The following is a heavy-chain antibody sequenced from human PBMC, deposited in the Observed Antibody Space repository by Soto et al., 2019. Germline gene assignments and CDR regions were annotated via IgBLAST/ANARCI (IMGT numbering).Heavy chain of an antibody. D-gene: IGHD1-26*01. J-gene: IGHJ4*02. CDR1: GGSMTKYY. CDR3: ARTVGAAYYFDF. Sequence: QVQLHESGPGLVKPSETLSLTCNVSGGSMTKYYWSWIRQPAGKGLEWIGRVYTSGSTNYNPSLKSRVTMSIDTSNNHFSLKLNSVTAADTAVYYCARTVGAAYYFDFWGQGTLVTVSS. V-gene: IGHV4-4*07. CDR2: VYTSGST.